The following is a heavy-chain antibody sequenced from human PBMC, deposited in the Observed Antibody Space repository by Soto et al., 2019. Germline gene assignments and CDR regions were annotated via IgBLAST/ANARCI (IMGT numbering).Heavy chain of an antibody. D-gene: IGHD2-15*01. CDR2: IYYSGST. Sequence: SETLSLTCTVSGGSIGSYYWSWVRQPPGKGLEWIGYIYYSGSTNYNPSLKSRVTISVDTSKSQFSLKLSSVTAADTAVYYCATMGTPATGLYFFDYWGQGSLVTVSS. CDR3: ATMGTPATGLYFFDY. V-gene: IGHV4-59*08. CDR1: GGSIGSYY. J-gene: IGHJ4*02.